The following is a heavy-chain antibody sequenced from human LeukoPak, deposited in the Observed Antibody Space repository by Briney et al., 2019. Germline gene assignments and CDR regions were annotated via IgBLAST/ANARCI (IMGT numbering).Heavy chain of an antibody. CDR1: GYTFTDYW. CDR2: IYPDDSDT. D-gene: IGHD5-18*01. Sequence: LGESLKISCQASGYTFTDYWIGWVRQRPGKGLEWTGIIYPDDSDTRYSPSFKGQVSVSADKSISTAYLQWSSLKASDTAMYYCARHRYSYGYIKGPFGYYYYGMDVWGQGTTVTVSS. CDR3: ARHRYSYGYIKGPFGYYYYGMDV. J-gene: IGHJ6*02. V-gene: IGHV5-51*01.